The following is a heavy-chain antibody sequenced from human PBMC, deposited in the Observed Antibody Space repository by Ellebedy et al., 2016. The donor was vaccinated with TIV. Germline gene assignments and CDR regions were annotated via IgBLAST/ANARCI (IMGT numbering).Heavy chain of an antibody. J-gene: IGHJ5*02. CDR2: VYYSGST. Sequence: MPGGSLRLSCNVSGDSITSGGLFWDWIRQPPGQGLEWIGSVYYSGSTFYNPSLRSRVTISIDASKNQFSLKLSSVTAADTAVYYCARVGSLSWFDPWGRGIPVTVSS. CDR3: ARVGSLSWFDP. CDR1: GDSITSGGLF. V-gene: IGHV4-39*07. D-gene: IGHD3-16*01.